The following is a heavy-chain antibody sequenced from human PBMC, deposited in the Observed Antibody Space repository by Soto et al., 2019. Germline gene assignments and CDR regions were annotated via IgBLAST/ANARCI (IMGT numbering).Heavy chain of an antibody. Sequence: SGPTLVNPTQTLTLTCTFSGLSLSTTGVGVGWIRQPPGKALEWLALIYWDDDKRYSPSLKSRLTITKDTSKNQAVLTMTNMDRGNTAGYYCVQSRCGVDCVESYASYCYYGVDVWGQGTKVTVSS. CDR3: VQSRCGVDCVESYASYCYYGVDV. V-gene: IGHV2-5*02. D-gene: IGHD2-21*02. CDR1: GLSLSTTGVG. J-gene: IGHJ6*02. CDR2: IYWDDDK.